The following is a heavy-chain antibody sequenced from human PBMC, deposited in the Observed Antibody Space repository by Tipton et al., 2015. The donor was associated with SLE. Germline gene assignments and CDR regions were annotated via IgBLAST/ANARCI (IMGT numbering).Heavy chain of an antibody. CDR3: AKGREWTEYGSNALDY. J-gene: IGHJ4*02. CDR2: IYKGGSR. V-gene: IGHV3-53*05. D-gene: IGHD3/OR15-3a*01. CDR1: GFIVGGTY. Sequence: SLRLSCVGSGFIVGGTYMSWVRQAPGKGLEWVSSIYKGGSRYYAGSVKGRFTITRDNSKNTLYLKMDGLSAEDSAVYFCAKGREWTEYGSNALDYWGQGTLVAVS.